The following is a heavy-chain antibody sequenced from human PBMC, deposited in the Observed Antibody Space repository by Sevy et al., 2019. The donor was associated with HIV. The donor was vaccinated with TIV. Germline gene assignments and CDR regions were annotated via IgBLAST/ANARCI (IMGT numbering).Heavy chain of an antibody. Sequence: SETLSLTCTVSGGSISSSAYYWGWLRQPPGKGLEWIANIFYSGSAYYNPSLSGRVTISVDTSKNQFSLRLNSVTAADTAVYYCARQGGVVDRAFDFWGHGSLVTVSS. CDR2: IFYSGSA. D-gene: IGHD3-10*01. V-gene: IGHV4-39*01. CDR3: ARQGGVVDRAFDF. CDR1: GGSISSSAYY. J-gene: IGHJ4*01.